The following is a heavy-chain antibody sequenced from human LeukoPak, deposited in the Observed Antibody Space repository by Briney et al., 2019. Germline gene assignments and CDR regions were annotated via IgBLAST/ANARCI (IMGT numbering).Heavy chain of an antibody. D-gene: IGHD3-10*01. J-gene: IGHJ3*02. CDR2: IRSKAYGGTT. V-gene: IGHV3-49*04. CDR1: GFTFSSYE. Sequence: SLRLSCAASGFTFSSYEMNWVRQAPGKGLEWVGFIRSKAYGGTTEYAASVKGRFTISRDDSKSIAYLQMNSLKTEDTAVYYCTRVWYYGSGSYDAFDIWGQGTMVTVSS. CDR3: TRVWYYGSGSYDAFDI.